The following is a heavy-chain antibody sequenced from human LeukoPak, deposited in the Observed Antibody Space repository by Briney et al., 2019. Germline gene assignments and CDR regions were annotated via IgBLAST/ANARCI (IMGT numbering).Heavy chain of an antibody. V-gene: IGHV4-30-2*01. CDR1: GGSISSDSYS. Sequence: SETLSLTCAVSGGSISSDSYSWSWIRQPPGKGLEWIGYIYPRGSTYYNPSLKSRVTMSLDRSANQFSLNLSSVTAADTAVYYCARFSPRAMGNYFDFWGQGTLVTVSS. CDR3: ARFSPRAMGNYFDF. J-gene: IGHJ4*02. CDR2: IYPRGST. D-gene: IGHD7-27*01.